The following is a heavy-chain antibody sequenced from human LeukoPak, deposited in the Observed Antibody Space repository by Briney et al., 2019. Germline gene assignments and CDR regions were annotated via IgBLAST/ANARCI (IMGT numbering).Heavy chain of an antibody. CDR3: ARGLGATYKYYFDY. Sequence: EASVKVSCKASGYTFTSYGISWVRQAPGQGLEWMGWISAYNGNTNYAQKLQGRVTMTTDTSTSTAYMELRSLRSDDTAVYYCARGLGATYKYYFDYWGQGTLVTVSS. V-gene: IGHV1-18*01. J-gene: IGHJ4*02. CDR2: ISAYNGNT. CDR1: GYTFTSYG. D-gene: IGHD1-26*01.